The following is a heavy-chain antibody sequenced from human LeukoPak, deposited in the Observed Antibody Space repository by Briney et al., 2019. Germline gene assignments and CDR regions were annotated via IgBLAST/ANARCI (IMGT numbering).Heavy chain of an antibody. J-gene: IGHJ6*04. CDR1: GFTYTNYA. CDR3: LKRLARTPYSTVV. Sequence: PGGSLRLLCSASGFTYTNYAMHWVRQAPAKALEYVSANRTCWGSAYYADTVDGRFTISRDNSKNTLYLQISRLRPEDTAVYFCLKRLARTPYSTVVWGEGATVTVSS. CDR2: NRTCWGSA. V-gene: IGHV3-64D*09.